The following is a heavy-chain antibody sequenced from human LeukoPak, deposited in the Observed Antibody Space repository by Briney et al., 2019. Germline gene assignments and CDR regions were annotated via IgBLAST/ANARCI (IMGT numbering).Heavy chain of an antibody. CDR3: ARQGQDWDYFDY. CDR2: IHNSRGT. Sequence: SETLSLTCTVSGASITSDIFYWNWIRQSPGKGLEWIGAIHNSRGTSYNPSLESRLTISVDPSENKFSLKLSSVTAADTAVYYCARQGQDWDYFDYWGQGTLVTVSS. D-gene: IGHD2-21*01. CDR1: GASITSDIFY. V-gene: IGHV4-30-4*01. J-gene: IGHJ4*02.